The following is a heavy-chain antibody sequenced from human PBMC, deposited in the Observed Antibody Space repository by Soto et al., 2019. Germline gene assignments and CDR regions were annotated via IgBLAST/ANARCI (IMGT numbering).Heavy chain of an antibody. J-gene: IGHJ6*02. V-gene: IGHV3-30*18. Sequence: GGSLRLSCVASGFTFSDYGMHWVRHSPGKGLEWVAVISYHGNEYYSDSVKGRFTISRDNSEKTLYLQMNSLRAEDTAVYYCAKLAVVVPATPHDYMDVWGQGTAVTVSS. CDR2: ISYHGNE. D-gene: IGHD2-2*01. CDR1: GFTFSDYG. CDR3: AKLAVVVPATPHDYMDV.